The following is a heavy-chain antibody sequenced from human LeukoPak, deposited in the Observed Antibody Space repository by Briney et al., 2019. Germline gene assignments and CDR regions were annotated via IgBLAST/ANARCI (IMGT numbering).Heavy chain of an antibody. CDR2: IYTSGST. Sequence: SETLSLTCTVSGGSISSYYWSWIRQPAGKGLEWIGRIYTSGSTNYNPSLKSRVTMSVDRSKNQFSLKLSSVTAADTAVYYCALIAVVAATEDAFDIWGQGTMVTVSS. CDR1: GGSISSYY. D-gene: IGHD2-15*01. V-gene: IGHV4-4*07. J-gene: IGHJ3*02. CDR3: ALIAVVAATEDAFDI.